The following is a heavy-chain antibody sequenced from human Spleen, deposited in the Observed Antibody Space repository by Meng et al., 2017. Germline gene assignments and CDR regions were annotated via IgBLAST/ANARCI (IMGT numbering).Heavy chain of an antibody. Sequence: QVERVQAGAEGKKPGSSVKVSCKASGGTFSSYAISWVRQAPGQGLEWMGGIIPIFGTANYAQKFQGRVTITADESTSTAYMELSSLRSEDTAVYYCARAATVVTPGDYWGQGTLVTVSS. V-gene: IGHV1-69*01. D-gene: IGHD4-23*01. CDR3: ARAATVVTPGDY. CDR1: GGTFSSYA. J-gene: IGHJ4*02. CDR2: IIPIFGTA.